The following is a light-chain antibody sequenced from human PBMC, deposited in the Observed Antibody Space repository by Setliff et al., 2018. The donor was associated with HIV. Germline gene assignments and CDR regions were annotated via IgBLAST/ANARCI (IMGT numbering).Light chain of an antibody. Sequence: QSVLTQPPSASGTPGQRVTISCSGSSSNIGSNTVNWYRQLPGTAPKLLIYSNNPRPSGVPDRFSGSKSGTSASLGISGLQSEDEADYYCAAWDDSLNGQVFGTGTKVTVL. CDR1: SSNIGSNT. CDR2: SNN. CDR3: AAWDDSLNGQV. J-gene: IGLJ1*01. V-gene: IGLV1-44*01.